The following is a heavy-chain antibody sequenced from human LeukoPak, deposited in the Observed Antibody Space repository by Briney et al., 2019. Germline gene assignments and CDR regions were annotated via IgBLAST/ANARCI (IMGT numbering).Heavy chain of an antibody. V-gene: IGHV3-74*01. D-gene: IGHD2-2*01. CDR2: INADESST. Sequence: GGSLRLSCAASGFTFSRDWMHWVRQAPGRGLVWVSRINADESSTAYADSVKGRFIISRDNAKNTLYLQMNSLRVEDTAVYYCATRLRDGAFDIWGQGTMVTVSS. J-gene: IGHJ3*02. CDR3: ATRLRDGAFDI. CDR1: GFTFSRDW.